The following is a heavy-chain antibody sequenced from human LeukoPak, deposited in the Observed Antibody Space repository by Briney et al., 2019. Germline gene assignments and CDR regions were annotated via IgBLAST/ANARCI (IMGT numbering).Heavy chain of an antibody. Sequence: SETLSLTCTVSGGSTSSYYWSWIRQPAGKGLEWIGRIYTSGSTNYNPSLKSRVTMSVDTSKNQFSLKLSSVTAADTAVYYCARDGHDFWSGSTGYGYFDYWGQGTLVTVSS. CDR3: ARDGHDFWSGSTGYGYFDY. D-gene: IGHD3-3*01. V-gene: IGHV4-4*07. CDR1: GGSTSSYY. J-gene: IGHJ4*02. CDR2: IYTSGST.